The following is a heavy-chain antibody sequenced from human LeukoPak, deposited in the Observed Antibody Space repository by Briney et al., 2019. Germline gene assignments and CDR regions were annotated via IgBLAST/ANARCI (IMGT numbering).Heavy chain of an antibody. CDR3: ARDGGSRITIFGVVLGGYYGMDV. CDR2: IIPIFGTA. V-gene: IGHV1-69*01. J-gene: IGHJ6*02. Sequence: ASVKVSCKASGGTFSSYAISWVRQAPGQGLEWMGGIIPIFGTANYAQKFQGRVTITADESTSTAYMELSSLRSEDTAVYYCARDGGSRITIFGVVLGGYYGMDVWGQGTTVTVSS. CDR1: GGTFSSYA. D-gene: IGHD3-3*01.